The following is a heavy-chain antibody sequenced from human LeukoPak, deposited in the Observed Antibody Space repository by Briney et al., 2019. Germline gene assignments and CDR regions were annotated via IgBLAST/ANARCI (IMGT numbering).Heavy chain of an antibody. D-gene: IGHD3-16*02. CDR1: GYSISSDYY. CDR2: IYHSGRT. CDR3: ARQYYDYVWGSYRLWYFDY. V-gene: IGHV4-38-2*01. J-gene: IGHJ4*02. Sequence: PSETLSLTCAVSGYSISSDYYWGWIRPPPGKGLEWIGSIYHSGRTYYNPSLKSRVTISVDTSKNQFSLKLSSVTAADTAVYYCARQYYDYVWGSYRLWYFDYWGQGTLVTVSS.